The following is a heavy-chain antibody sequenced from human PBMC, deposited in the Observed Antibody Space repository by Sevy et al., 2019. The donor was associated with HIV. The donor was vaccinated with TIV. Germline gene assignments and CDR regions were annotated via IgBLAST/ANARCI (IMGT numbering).Heavy chain of an antibody. CDR1: GFTFSNYS. CDR3: AREKTMVRSPGRFDP. Sequence: GGSLRLSCAASGFTFSNYSMSWIRQAPGKGLEWVSSISGRGGTIYYADSVKGRFTISRDNSKSSLYLQMNSLRAEDTAVYYCAREKTMVRSPGRFDPWGQGTLVTVSS. CDR2: ISGRGGTI. V-gene: IGHV3-11*01. D-gene: IGHD3-10*01. J-gene: IGHJ5*02.